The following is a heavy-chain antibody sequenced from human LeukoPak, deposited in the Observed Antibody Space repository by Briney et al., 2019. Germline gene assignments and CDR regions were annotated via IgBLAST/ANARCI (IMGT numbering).Heavy chain of an antibody. CDR3: AKELCLRCFLDY. CDR2: ISGSGGST. J-gene: IGHJ4*02. Sequence: GGSMRLACAASGFTFSSYAMSWVRQAPGKGLEWVSAISGSGGSTYYADSVKGRFTISRDNSKNTLYLQMNSLRAEDTAVYYCAKELCLRCFLDYWGQGTLVTVSS. D-gene: IGHD4/OR15-4a*01. V-gene: IGHV3-23*01. CDR1: GFTFSSYA.